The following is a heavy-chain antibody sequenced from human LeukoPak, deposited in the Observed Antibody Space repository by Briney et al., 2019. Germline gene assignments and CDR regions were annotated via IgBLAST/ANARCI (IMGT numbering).Heavy chain of an antibody. D-gene: IGHD2-21*01. CDR3: AKSEMSVVIAPFDY. CDR1: GFTFSSYG. V-gene: IGHV3-30*02. Sequence: PGGSLRLSCAASGFTFSSYGMRWVRQAPGKGLEWVAFIRYDGSNKYYADSVKGRFTISRDNSKNTLYLQMNSLRAEDTAVYYCAKSEMSVVIAPFDYWGQGTLVTVSS. CDR2: IRYDGSNK. J-gene: IGHJ4*02.